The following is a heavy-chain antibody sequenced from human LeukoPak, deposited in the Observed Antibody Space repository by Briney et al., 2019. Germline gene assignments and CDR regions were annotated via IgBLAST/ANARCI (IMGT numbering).Heavy chain of an antibody. CDR3: ARASMEKNALDI. Sequence: ASVRVSCKASGYTFTGYYMHWVRRAPGQGLEWMGWINPNSGGTNYAQKFQGRVTMTRDTSISTAYLELSSLRSDDTAVYYCARASMEKNALDIWARGTVVTVSS. CDR1: GYTFTGYY. D-gene: IGHD6-6*01. V-gene: IGHV1-2*02. J-gene: IGHJ3*02. CDR2: INPNSGGT.